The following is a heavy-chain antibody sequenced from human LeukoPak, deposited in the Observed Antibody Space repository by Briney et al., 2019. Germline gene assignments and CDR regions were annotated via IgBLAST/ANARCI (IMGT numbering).Heavy chain of an antibody. CDR2: IYYSGST. Sequence: SETLSLTCTVSGGSISSYYWSWIRQPPGKGLEWIGYIYYSGSTYYNPSLKSRVTISVDTSKNHFSLNLTSVTAADTAVYYCARARGSSGWSDYWGQGTLVSVSS. J-gene: IGHJ4*02. CDR1: GGSISSYY. D-gene: IGHD6-19*01. CDR3: ARARGSSGWSDY. V-gene: IGHV4-59*01.